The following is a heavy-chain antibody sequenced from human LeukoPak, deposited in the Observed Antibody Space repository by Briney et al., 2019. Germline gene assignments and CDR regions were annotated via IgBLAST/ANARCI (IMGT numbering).Heavy chain of an antibody. CDR1: GGSISSYY. V-gene: IGHV4-59*08. CDR3: ARHLPTLLFPGFDP. Sequence: SETLSLTCAVSGGSISSYYWSWIRQPPGKGLEWIGYIYYSGSTNYNPSLKSRVTISVDTSKNQFSLKLSSVTAADTAVYYCARHLPTLLFPGFDPWGQGTLVTVSS. J-gene: IGHJ5*02. CDR2: IYYSGST.